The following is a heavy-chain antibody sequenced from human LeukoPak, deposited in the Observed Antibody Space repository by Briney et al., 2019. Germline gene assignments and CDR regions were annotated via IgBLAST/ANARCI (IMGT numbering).Heavy chain of an antibody. CDR3: ARGPILVRGVIMADSVGGMDV. D-gene: IGHD3-10*01. V-gene: IGHV1-8*01. CDR1: GYIFTSYD. Sequence: ASVKVSCKASGYIFTSYDINWVRQATGQGPEWMAWMNPNSDNTGYAQKFQGRITMTRDTSISTAYMELSSLSSEDTAVYYCARGPILVRGVIMADSVGGMDVWGQGTTVTVSS. CDR2: MNPNSDNT. J-gene: IGHJ6*02.